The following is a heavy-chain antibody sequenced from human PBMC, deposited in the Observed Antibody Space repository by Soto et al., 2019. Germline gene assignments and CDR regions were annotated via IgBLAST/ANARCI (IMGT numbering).Heavy chain of an antibody. J-gene: IGHJ6*02. CDR1: GYTFTSYA. Sequence: EASVKVSCKASGYTFTSYAMHWVRQAPGQGLEWMGGIIPIFGTANYAQKFQGRVTITADESTSTAYMELSSLRSEDTAVYYCASGAGSFINYGMDVWGQGTTVTVPS. CDR3: ASGAGSFINYGMDV. CDR2: IIPIFGTA. D-gene: IGHD6-19*01. V-gene: IGHV1-69*13.